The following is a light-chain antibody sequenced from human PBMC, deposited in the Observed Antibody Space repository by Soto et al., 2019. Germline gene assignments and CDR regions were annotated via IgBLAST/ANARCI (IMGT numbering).Light chain of an antibody. CDR3: QQYEGYPWT. Sequence: EIVFTEFPGHPSLSPGERHTLSCRAGQSVVDSALAWYEQNPGQAPRXXIYGASTRATGTPDRFSGSGSGTEFTLTISSLQPDDFATYYGQQYEGYPWTFGQGTKVDIK. CDR1: QSVVDSA. CDR2: GAS. J-gene: IGKJ1*01. V-gene: IGKV3-20*01.